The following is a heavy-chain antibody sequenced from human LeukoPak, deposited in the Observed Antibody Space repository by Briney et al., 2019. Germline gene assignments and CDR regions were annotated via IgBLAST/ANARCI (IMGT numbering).Heavy chain of an antibody. CDR3: ARVSGILLAAVDY. D-gene: IGHD6-13*01. Sequence: ASVRVSSVHSVYTFTVYYMHWVRHAPGPGGGRVGWISPNSGGTNYAQKFQGRVTMTRDTSISTAYMELSRLRSDDTAVYYCARVSGILLAAVDYWGQGALVTVSS. J-gene: IGHJ4*02. CDR2: ISPNSGGT. V-gene: IGHV1-2*02. CDR1: VYTFTVYY.